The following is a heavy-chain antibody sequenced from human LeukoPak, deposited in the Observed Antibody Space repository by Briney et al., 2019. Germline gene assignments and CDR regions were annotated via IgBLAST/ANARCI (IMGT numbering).Heavy chain of an antibody. V-gene: IGHV4-39*01. CDR2: IYYGGST. CDR1: GGSISSSSYY. J-gene: IGHJ4*02. CDR3: ARQYYYDSSGYYYAADY. Sequence: SETLSLTRTVSGGSISSSSYYWGWIRQPPGKGLEWIGSIYYGGSTYYNPSLKSRVTISVDTSKNQFSLKLSSVTAADTAVYYCARQYYYDSSGYYYAADYWGQGTLVTVSS. D-gene: IGHD3-22*01.